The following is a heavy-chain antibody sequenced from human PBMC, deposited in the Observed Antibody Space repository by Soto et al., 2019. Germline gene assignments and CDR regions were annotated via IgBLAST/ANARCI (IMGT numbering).Heavy chain of an antibody. J-gene: IGHJ5*02. CDR2: TYYRSKWYN. Sequence: SQTLSLTCAISGDSVSSNSAAWNWIRQSPSRGLEWLGRTYYRSKWYNDYAVSVKSRITINPDTSKNQFSLQLNSVTPEDTAVYYCARGSGGRSYPLQVWFDPWGQGTLVTVSS. CDR1: GDSVSSNSAA. D-gene: IGHD5-18*01. CDR3: ARGSGGRSYPLQVWFDP. V-gene: IGHV6-1*01.